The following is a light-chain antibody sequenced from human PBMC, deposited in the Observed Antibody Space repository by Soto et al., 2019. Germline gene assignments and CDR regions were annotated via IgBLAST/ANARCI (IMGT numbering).Light chain of an antibody. CDR3: HYGNSPPWT. J-gene: IGKJ1*01. V-gene: IGKV3-20*01. Sequence: EIVLTQSPATLSLSPGERATLSCRASQSVSSSYLAWYQQKPGQAPRLLIYGASSRATGIPDRFSGSGSGTDFTLTISRLEPEDFAVYYCHYGNSPPWTFGQGTKVDIK. CDR2: GAS. CDR1: QSVSSSY.